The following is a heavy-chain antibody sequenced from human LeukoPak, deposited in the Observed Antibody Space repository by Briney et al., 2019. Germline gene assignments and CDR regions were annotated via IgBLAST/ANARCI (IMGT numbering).Heavy chain of an antibody. CDR1: GYSFTSYW. D-gene: IGHD3-10*01. CDR3: ARLMVRGVTTDNSPGSGMDV. Sequence: GESLKISCKGSGYSFTSYWIGWVRQMPGKGLEWMGIIYPGDSDTRYSPSFQGQVTISADKSISTAYLQWSSLKASDTAMYYCARLMVRGVTTDNSPGSGMDVWGQGTTVTVSS. V-gene: IGHV5-51*01. CDR2: IYPGDSDT. J-gene: IGHJ6*02.